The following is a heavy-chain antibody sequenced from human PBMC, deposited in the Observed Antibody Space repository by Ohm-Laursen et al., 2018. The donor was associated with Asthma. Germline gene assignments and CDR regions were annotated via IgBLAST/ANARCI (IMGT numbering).Heavy chain of an antibody. J-gene: IGHJ6*02. D-gene: IGHD6-13*01. CDR2: INPNSGGT. Sequence: ASVKVSCKASGYTFTGYYMHWVRQAPGQGLEWMGWINPNSGGTNYAQKFQGWVTMTRDTSISTAYMELSRLRSDDTAVYYCARMETVRIAAAGTPPSNYYYYGMDVWGQGTTVTVSS. CDR3: ARMETVRIAAAGTPPSNYYYYGMDV. CDR1: GYTFTGYY. V-gene: IGHV1-2*04.